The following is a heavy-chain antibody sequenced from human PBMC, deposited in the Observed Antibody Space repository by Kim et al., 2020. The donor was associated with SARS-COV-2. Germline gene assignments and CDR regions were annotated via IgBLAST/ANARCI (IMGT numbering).Heavy chain of an antibody. CDR3: AREGAIAAAGTWFDP. CDR2: ISYDGSNK. CDR1: GFTFSSYA. V-gene: IGHV3-30-3*01. D-gene: IGHD6-13*01. Sequence: GGSLRLSCAASGFTFSSYAMHWVRQAPGKGLEWVAVISYDGSNKYYADSVKGRFTISRDNSKNTLYLQMNSLRAEDTAVYYCAREGAIAAAGTWFDPWG. J-gene: IGHJ5*02.